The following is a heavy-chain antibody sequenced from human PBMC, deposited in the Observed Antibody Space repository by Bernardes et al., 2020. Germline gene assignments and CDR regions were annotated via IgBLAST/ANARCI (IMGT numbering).Heavy chain of an antibody. V-gene: IGHV3-33*01. CDR1: GFTFSSYG. CDR3: ARLDGPPVAGTLDAFDI. Sequence: GRSLRVSCAASGFTFSSYGMHWVRQAPGKGLEWVSVICYDGSNKYYADSVKGRFTISRDNSKNTLQLQMNSLSAEETAVYYCARLDGPPVAGTLDAFDIWGQGTMVTVSS. D-gene: IGHD6-19*01. CDR2: ICYDGSNK. J-gene: IGHJ3*02.